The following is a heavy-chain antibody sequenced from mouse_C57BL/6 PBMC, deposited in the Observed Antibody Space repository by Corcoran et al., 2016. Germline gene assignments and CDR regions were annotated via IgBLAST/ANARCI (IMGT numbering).Heavy chain of an antibody. J-gene: IGHJ4*01. D-gene: IGHD4-1*01. Sequence: VQLQQSGPELVKPGASVKLSCKASGYSFTSYYIHGVKQRPGQGREWIGWIYPGSGNTKYNEKFKGKATLTPDTSSSTAYMQLSSLTSEYSAVYYCARKRTGYAMDYWGQGTSVTVSS. CDR3: ARKRTGYAMDY. CDR2: IYPGSGNT. V-gene: IGHV1-66*01. CDR1: GYSFTSYY.